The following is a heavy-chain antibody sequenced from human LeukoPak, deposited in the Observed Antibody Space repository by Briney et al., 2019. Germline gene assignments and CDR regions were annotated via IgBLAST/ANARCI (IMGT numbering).Heavy chain of an antibody. CDR1: GFIFSHYA. J-gene: IGHJ4*01. CDR3: ARDAQRGFDYSNSLKY. CDR2: IWSDGSNR. V-gene: IGHV3-33*01. D-gene: IGHD4-11*01. Sequence: GGSLRLSCVASGFIFSHYAMHWVRQAPGKGLEWVAVIWSDGSNRFYAGSVKGRFTISRDNSQNTVFLQMNSLRAEDTAMYYCARDAQRGFDYSNSLKYWGHGILVTVSS.